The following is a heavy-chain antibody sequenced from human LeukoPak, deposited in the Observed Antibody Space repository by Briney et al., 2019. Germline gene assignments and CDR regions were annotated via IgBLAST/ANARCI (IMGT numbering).Heavy chain of an antibody. D-gene: IGHD6-19*01. J-gene: IGHJ4*02. CDR3: AKEIAVIGVPRFDY. Sequence: GGSLRLSCAASGFPFSSYPRSGFPQAPGKRRDGVSGITSGGGDTYYADSVKGRLTISRDNAKNTVSLQMNSLRPEDTAIYYCAKEIAVIGVPRFDYWGQGTLVTVSS. CDR1: GFPFSSYP. V-gene: IGHV3-23*01. CDR2: ITSGGGDT.